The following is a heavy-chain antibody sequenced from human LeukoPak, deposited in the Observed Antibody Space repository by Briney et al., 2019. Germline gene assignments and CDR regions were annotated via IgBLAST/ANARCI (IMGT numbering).Heavy chain of an antibody. Sequence: GESLKISCKGSGYSFTSYWITWVRQMPGKGPEWMGTIDPSDSYTTYSPSFEGHVSISADKSISTAYLQWSSLKASDTAMYYCARHGVITAHFDYWGQGTLVTVSS. V-gene: IGHV5-10-1*01. D-gene: IGHD3-10*01. CDR1: GYSFTSYW. J-gene: IGHJ4*02. CDR3: ARHGVITAHFDY. CDR2: IDPSDSYT.